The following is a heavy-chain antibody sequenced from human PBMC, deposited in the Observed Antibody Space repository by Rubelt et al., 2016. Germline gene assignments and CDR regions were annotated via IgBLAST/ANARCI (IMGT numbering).Heavy chain of an antibody. CDR1: GFTFIDHG. Sequence: EVQLVESGGGVVRPGGSLRLSCAASGFTFIDHGMSWVRQAPGKGLEWVSGISWYGETTDYANSVKGRFTISRDNAKNTLFLQLNRLGAEDWAVYSGAGGRNGALWGQGTLVIVSS. D-gene: IGHD2-8*01. CDR2: ISWYGETT. CDR3: AGGRNGAL. J-gene: IGHJ4*02. V-gene: IGHV3-20*04.